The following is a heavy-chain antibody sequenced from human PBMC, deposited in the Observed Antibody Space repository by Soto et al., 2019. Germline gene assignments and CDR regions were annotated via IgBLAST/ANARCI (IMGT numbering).Heavy chain of an antibody. J-gene: IGHJ5*02. CDR1: GFTFSSYS. V-gene: IGHV3-33*01. D-gene: IGHD5-18*01. CDR3: ARDAPYSYGNIS. Sequence: QVQLVESGGGVVQPGRSLRLSCAASGFTFSSYSMHWVRQAPGKGLEWVAVIWYDGSNKYYADSVKGRFTISRDNSKNTLYLQMNSLRAEDTAVYYCARDAPYSYGNISWGQGTLVTVSS. CDR2: IWYDGSNK.